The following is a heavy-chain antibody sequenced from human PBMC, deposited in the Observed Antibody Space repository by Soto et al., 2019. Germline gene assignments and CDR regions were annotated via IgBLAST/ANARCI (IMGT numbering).Heavy chain of an antibody. J-gene: IGHJ6*03. CDR1: GYTFTSYD. D-gene: IGHD3-10*01. V-gene: IGHV1-8*01. CDR3: ARYYGSGSYYKDYYYYMDV. CDR2: MNPNSGNT. Sequence: ASVKVSCKASGYTFTSYDINWVRQATGQGLEWMGWMNPNSGNTGYAQKFQGRVTMTRNTSISTAYMELSSLRSEDTAVYYCARYYGSGSYYKDYYYYMDVWGKGTTVTVSS.